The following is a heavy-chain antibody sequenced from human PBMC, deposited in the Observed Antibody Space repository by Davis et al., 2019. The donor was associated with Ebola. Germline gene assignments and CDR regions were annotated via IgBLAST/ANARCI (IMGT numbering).Heavy chain of an antibody. V-gene: IGHV3-11*05. CDR3: AREGYRDYYYYGMDV. CDR1: GFTFSDYY. J-gene: IGHJ6*02. CDR2: ISSSSSYT. D-gene: IGHD2-2*02. Sequence: GGSLRLSCAASGFTFSDYYMSWIRQAPGKGLEWVSYISSSSSYTNYADSVKGRFTISRDNSKNTLYLQMNSLRAEDTAVYYCAREGYRDYYYYGMDVWGQGTTVTVSS.